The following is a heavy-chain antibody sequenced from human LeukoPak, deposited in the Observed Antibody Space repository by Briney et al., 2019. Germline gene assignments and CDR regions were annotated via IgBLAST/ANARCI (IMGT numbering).Heavy chain of an antibody. CDR2: IYYSGRT. J-gene: IGHJ6*02. D-gene: IGHD3-16*01. V-gene: IGHV4-31*03. CDR1: GGSISSGNYY. Sequence: SETLSLTCTVSGGSISSGNYYWSWIPQHPGKGLEWIGYIYYSGRTYQNPSLKTRITMSIDTSKNQFSLRLSSVTAADTAVYYCARGHVGLAMDVWGQGTTVTVSS. CDR3: ARGHVGLAMDV.